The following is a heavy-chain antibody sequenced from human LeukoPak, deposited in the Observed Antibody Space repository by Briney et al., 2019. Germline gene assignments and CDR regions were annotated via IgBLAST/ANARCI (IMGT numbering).Heavy chain of an antibody. D-gene: IGHD1-7*01. J-gene: IGHJ3*02. Sequence: SETLSLTCTVSGGSISSSSYYWGWIRQPPGKGLEWIGSIYYSGSTYYNPYLKSRVTISVDTSKNQFSLKLSSVTAADTAVYYCAKITGTTTAFDIWGQGTMVTVSS. CDR1: GGSISSSSYY. V-gene: IGHV4-39*07. CDR2: IYYSGST. CDR3: AKITGTTTAFDI.